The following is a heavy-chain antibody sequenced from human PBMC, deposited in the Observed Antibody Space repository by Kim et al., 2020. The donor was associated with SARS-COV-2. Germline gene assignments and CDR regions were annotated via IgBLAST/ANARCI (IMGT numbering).Heavy chain of an antibody. Sequence: KYTPSLKGRVTISVDTSKDQFSLELTSVTAADGAIYYCARDTLDYGGWFDSWGQGVLVIVSS. J-gene: IGHJ5*01. D-gene: IGHD4-17*01. V-gene: IGHV4-59*01. CDR3: ARDTLDYGGWFDS.